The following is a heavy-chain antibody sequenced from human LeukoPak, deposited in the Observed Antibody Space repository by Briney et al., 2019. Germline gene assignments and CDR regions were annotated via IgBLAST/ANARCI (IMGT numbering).Heavy chain of an antibody. V-gene: IGHV4-59*01. Sequence: SETLSLTCTVSVGSINNYYWRWLRQPPGKGLEWIGYIYYSAITNSNPSLKSPVTLSEDTSKIRLSLKLRSVTAADTAVYYCARALRGTDFDYWGEGTLVTVS. CDR1: VGSINNYY. D-gene: IGHD2-15*01. CDR2: IYYSAIT. J-gene: IGHJ4*02. CDR3: ARALRGTDFDY.